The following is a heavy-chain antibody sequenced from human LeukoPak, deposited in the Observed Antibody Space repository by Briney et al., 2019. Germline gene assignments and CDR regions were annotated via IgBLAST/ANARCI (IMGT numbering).Heavy chain of an antibody. CDR3: ARPDYSIAPGYSSSWYPYYFDY. Sequence: ASVKVSCKASGYTFTSCYMHWVRQAPGQGLEWMGIINPSGGSTSYAQKFQGRVTMTRDTSTSTVYMELSSLRSEDTAVYYCARPDYSIAPGYSSSWYPYYFDYWGQGTLVTVSS. J-gene: IGHJ4*02. D-gene: IGHD6-13*01. CDR2: INPSGGST. CDR1: GYTFTSCY. V-gene: IGHV1-46*01.